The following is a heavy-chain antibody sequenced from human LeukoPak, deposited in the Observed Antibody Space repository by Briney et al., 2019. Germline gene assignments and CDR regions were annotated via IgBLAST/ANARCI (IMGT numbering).Heavy chain of an antibody. V-gene: IGHV3-30*02. D-gene: IGHD3-16*02. J-gene: IGHJ4*02. CDR3: AKDLHNYYVWGSYPAVY. Sequence: PGGSLRLSCAASGFTFSSYWMHWVRQAPGKGLEWVAFIRYDGNNKYYADSVKGRFTISRDNSKNTLYLQMNSLRAEDTAVYYCAKDLHNYYVWGSYPAVYWGQGTLVTVSS. CDR1: GFTFSSYW. CDR2: IRYDGNNK.